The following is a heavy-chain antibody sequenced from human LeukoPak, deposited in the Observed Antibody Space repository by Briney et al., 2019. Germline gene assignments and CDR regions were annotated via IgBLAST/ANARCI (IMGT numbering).Heavy chain of an antibody. D-gene: IGHD4-17*01. CDR2: INPNSGGT. CDR1: GYTFTGYY. CDR3: ARADAVPTLDYGDYVAAFDI. V-gene: IGHV1-2*04. J-gene: IGHJ3*02. Sequence: ASVKVSCKASGYTFTGYYMHWVRQAPGQGLEWMGWINPNSGGTNYAQKFQGWVTMTRDTSISTAYMELSRPRSDDTAVYYCARADAVPTLDYGDYVAAFDIWGQGTMVTVSS.